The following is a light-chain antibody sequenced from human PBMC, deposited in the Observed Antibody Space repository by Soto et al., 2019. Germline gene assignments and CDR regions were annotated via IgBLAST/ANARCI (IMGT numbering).Light chain of an antibody. J-gene: IGLJ2*01. CDR2: DVS. CDR3: SSYTSSSTLV. Sequence: QSALTQPASVSGSPRQSITISCTGTSSDVGGYNYVSWYQQHPGKAPKLMIYDVSNRPSGVSNRFSGSKSGNTASLTISGLQAEDEADYYCSSYTSSSTLVFGGGTKRTVL. V-gene: IGLV2-14*01. CDR1: SSDVGGYNY.